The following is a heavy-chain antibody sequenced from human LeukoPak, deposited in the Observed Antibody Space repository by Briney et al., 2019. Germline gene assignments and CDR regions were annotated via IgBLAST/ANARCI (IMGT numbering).Heavy chain of an antibody. CDR3: AGDWFDP. CDR1: GGSISSSSYY. J-gene: IGHJ5*02. CDR2: LYYSGST. V-gene: IGHV4-39*01. Sequence: SETLSLTCTVSGGSISSSSYYWGWIRQPPGKGLEWIGSLYYSGSTDYNPSLRSRVTISVDTSKNQFSLKLSSVTAADTAVYYCAGDWFDPWGQGTLVTVSS.